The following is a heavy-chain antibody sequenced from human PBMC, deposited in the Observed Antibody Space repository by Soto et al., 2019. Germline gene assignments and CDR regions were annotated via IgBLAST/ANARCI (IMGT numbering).Heavy chain of an antibody. D-gene: IGHD3-10*01. Sequence: SETLSLTCTVSGGSISSYYWSWIRQPPGKGLEWIGYIYYSGSTNYNPSLKSRVTISVDTSKNQFSLKLSSVTAADTAVYYCARVGGRTYYGSGSYYNRDWFDPWGQGTLVTV. CDR1: GGSISSYY. V-gene: IGHV4-59*01. CDR3: ARVGGRTYYGSGSYYNRDWFDP. J-gene: IGHJ5*02. CDR2: IYYSGST.